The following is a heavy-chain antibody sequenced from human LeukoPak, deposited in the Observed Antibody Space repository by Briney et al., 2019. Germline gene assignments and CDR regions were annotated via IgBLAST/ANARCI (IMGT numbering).Heavy chain of an antibody. Sequence: GGSLRLSCGASGFTFSSYAMSWVRQAPGKGLEWVSAISGSGGSTYYADSVKGRFTISRDNSKNTLYLQMNSLRAEDTAVYYWAKGSEYYDILTGYYFPTYYFDYWGQGTLVTVSS. J-gene: IGHJ4*02. CDR1: GFTFSSYA. CDR2: ISGSGGST. V-gene: IGHV3-23*01. CDR3: AKGSEYYDILTGYYFPTYYFDY. D-gene: IGHD3-9*01.